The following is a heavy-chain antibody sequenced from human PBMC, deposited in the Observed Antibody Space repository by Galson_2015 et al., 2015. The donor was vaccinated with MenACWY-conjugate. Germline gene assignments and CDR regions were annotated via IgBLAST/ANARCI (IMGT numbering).Heavy chain of an antibody. D-gene: IGHD5-24*01. CDR3: ARGYGGYNPLDT. CDR2: INPGGSST. Sequence: SLRLSCAASGFIFNTYWMHWVRQAPGKGLVWVSRINPGGSSTTYADPVKDRFTISRDSAKNTLYLQMNSLRAEDTAVYYCARGYGGYNPLDTWGQGTLVTVSS. CDR1: GFIFNTYW. V-gene: IGHV3-74*01. J-gene: IGHJ5*02.